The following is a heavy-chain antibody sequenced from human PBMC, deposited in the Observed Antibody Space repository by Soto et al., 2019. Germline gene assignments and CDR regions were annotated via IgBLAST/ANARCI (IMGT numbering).Heavy chain of an antibody. V-gene: IGHV4-31*02. D-gene: IGHD3-16*01. Sequence: WTWIRQHPGKGLEWIGYISNTGRTYYHPSLKSRLSISLDTSENQFSLKLTSVTAADTAIYYCARARQYYDCELDPCGQGTLVTVSS. CDR3: ARARQYYDCELDP. CDR2: ISNTGRT. J-gene: IGHJ5*02.